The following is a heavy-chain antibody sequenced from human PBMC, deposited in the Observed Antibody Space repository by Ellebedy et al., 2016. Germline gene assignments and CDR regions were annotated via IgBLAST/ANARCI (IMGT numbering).Heavy chain of an antibody. J-gene: IGHJ4*02. CDR3: ARGPRYFDILTGYYLASTTFDY. CDR2: INHSGST. V-gene: IGHV4-34*01. Sequence: GSLRLSXAVYGGSFSGYYWSWIRQPPGKGLEWIGEINHSGSTNYNPSLKSRVTISVDTSKNQFSLKLSSVTAADTAVYYCARGPRYFDILTGYYLASTTFDYWGQGTLVTVSS. D-gene: IGHD3-9*01. CDR1: GGSFSGYY.